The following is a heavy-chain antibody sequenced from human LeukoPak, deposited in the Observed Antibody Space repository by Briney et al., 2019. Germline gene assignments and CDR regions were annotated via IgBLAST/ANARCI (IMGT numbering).Heavy chain of an antibody. Sequence: GGSLRLSCAASGFTISSNYMSWVRQAPGKGLEWGSVIYSGGSTYYADSVKWRFTISRDNYKNTLYHQMNGLRAEDTGVYYCARLEWGLEYYFDDWGQVILVTVSS. J-gene: IGHJ4*02. CDR1: GFTISSNY. D-gene: IGHD2-15*01. V-gene: IGHV3-53*01. CDR2: IYSGGST. CDR3: ARLEWGLEYYFDD.